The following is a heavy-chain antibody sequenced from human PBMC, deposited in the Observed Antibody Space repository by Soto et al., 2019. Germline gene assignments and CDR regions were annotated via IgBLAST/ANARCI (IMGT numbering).Heavy chain of an antibody. CDR1: GYTFTSYG. Sequence: ASVKVSCKASGYTFTSYGISWVRQATGQGLEWMGWMHPNSGNTGYAQKFQGRVTMTRNTSITTAYMELSSLTSEDTAVYYCARGLSYRQDWGQGTLVTVSS. CDR2: MHPNSGNT. V-gene: IGHV1-8*02. D-gene: IGHD1-26*01. J-gene: IGHJ4*02. CDR3: ARGLSYRQD.